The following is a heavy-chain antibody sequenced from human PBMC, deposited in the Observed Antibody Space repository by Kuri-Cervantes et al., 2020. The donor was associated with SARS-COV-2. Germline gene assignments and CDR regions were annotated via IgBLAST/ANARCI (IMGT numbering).Heavy chain of an antibody. Sequence: SQTLSLTCAVSGGSISSGGYSWSWIRQPPGKGLEWIGYINHSGSTNYNPSLKSRVTISVDTSKNQFSLKLSSVTAADTAVYYCARASRLNSSGYYYSDPLLYFDYWGQGTLVTVSS. D-gene: IGHD3-22*01. J-gene: IGHJ4*02. CDR3: ARASRLNSSGYYYSDPLLYFDY. V-gene: IGHV4-30-2*01. CDR1: GGSISSGGYS. CDR2: INHSGST.